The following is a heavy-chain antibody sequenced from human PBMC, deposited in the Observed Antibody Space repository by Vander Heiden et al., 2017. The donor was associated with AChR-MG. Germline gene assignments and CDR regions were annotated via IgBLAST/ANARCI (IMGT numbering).Heavy chain of an antibody. V-gene: IGHV3-48*02. CDR3: AREAYGCGDCSYYFDY. Sequence: EVQLVESGGGLVQPGGSLRLSCAASGFTFSSYSMNWVRQAPGKGLEWVSYISSSSSTIYYADSVKGRFTISRDNAKNSRYLQMNSMREDDTAVYYCAREAYGCGDCSYYFDYWGQGTLVTVSS. CDR2: ISSSSSTI. J-gene: IGHJ4*02. D-gene: IGHD2-21*02. CDR1: GFTFSSYS.